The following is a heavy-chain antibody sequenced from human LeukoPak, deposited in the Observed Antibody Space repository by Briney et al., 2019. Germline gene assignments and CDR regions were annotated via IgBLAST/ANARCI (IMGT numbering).Heavy chain of an antibody. Sequence: SSVKVSCKASGYTLTDNHLYWVRQAPGQGLEWMGWIDPNSGVTNFAQNFQGRLTMTTDTSISTAYMELSRLTSDDTTVYYCARELGINAFDVWGQGTLVTVSS. CDR2: IDPNSGVT. CDR3: ARELGINAFDV. D-gene: IGHD1-26*01. V-gene: IGHV1-2*02. CDR1: GYTLTDNH. J-gene: IGHJ3*01.